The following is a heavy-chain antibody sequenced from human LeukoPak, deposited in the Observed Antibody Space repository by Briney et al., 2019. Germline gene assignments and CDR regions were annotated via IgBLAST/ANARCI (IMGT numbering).Heavy chain of an antibody. V-gene: IGHV4-39*07. D-gene: IGHD7-27*01. J-gene: IGHJ4*02. CDR2: IYYSGST. CDR3: ARDVSPWGYFDY. CDR1: GGSISSSSHY. Sequence: SETLSLTCTVSGGSISSSSHYWGWIRQPPGKGLEWIGNIYYSGSTYYNPSLKSRVSISVDTSKKQFSLKLSSVTAADTAMYYCARDVSPWGYFDYWGQGILVTVSS.